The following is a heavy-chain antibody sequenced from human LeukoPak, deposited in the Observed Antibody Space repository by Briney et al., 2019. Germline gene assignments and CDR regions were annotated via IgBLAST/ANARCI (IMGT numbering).Heavy chain of an antibody. D-gene: IGHD5-12*01. CDR1: GYTFSSYW. J-gene: IGHJ4*02. CDR3: ASRLRERFDS. CDR2: LYPGDSDT. V-gene: IGHV5-51*01. Sequence: GESLKISCKGSGYTFSSYWIGWVRQMPGKGLEWLGILYPGDSDTRYSPSFQGQVTISADKSISTAYLQWSSLKASDTAMYYCASRLRERFDSWGQGTLVTVSS.